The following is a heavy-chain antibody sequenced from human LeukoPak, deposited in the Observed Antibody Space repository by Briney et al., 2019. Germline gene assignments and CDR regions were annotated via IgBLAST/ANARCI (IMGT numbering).Heavy chain of an antibody. V-gene: IGHV3-33*01. CDR2: IWCDGSNK. CDR3: AREGIVVVPAAIGGEGYYYGMDV. CDR1: GFTFSSYG. D-gene: IGHD2-2*02. J-gene: IGHJ6*02. Sequence: GGSLRLSCAASGFTFSSYGMHWVRQAPGKGLEWVAVIWCDGSNKYYADSVKGRFTISRDNSKNTLYLQMNSPRAEDTAVYYCAREGIVVVPAAIGGEGYYYGMDVWGQGTTVTVSS.